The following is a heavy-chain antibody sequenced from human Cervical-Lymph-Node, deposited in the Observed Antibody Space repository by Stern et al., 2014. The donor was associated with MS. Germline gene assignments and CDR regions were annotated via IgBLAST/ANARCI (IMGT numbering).Heavy chain of an antibody. CDR2: IYWGADK. V-gene: IGHV2-5*02. CDR1: GFSVATAGVG. Sequence: QDTLRESGPTLVKPTQTVTLTCTLSGFSVATAGVGVGWIRQPPGKALEWLALIYWGADKLYSPSLKNRLTIIKDTSKNQVVLTMTNVDPVDTATYYCAHSRVKYCRGGTCYSSLFDYWGQGTLVTVSS. D-gene: IGHD2-15*01. CDR3: AHSRVKYCRGGTCYSSLFDY. J-gene: IGHJ4*02.